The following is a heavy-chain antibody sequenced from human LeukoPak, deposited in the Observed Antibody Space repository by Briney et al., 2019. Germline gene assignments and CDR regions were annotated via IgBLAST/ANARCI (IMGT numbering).Heavy chain of an antibody. CDR2: ISSSGSTI. CDR3: ARVLSVGAFDI. Sequence: PGGSLRLSCAASGFTFSSYEMNWVRQAPGKGREWVSYISSSGSTIYYADSVKGRFPLSRDTAKNSLYLQMNRLRAEDTAVYYCARVLSVGAFDIWGQGTMVTVSS. CDR1: GFTFSSYE. V-gene: IGHV3-48*03. J-gene: IGHJ3*02. D-gene: IGHD1-26*01.